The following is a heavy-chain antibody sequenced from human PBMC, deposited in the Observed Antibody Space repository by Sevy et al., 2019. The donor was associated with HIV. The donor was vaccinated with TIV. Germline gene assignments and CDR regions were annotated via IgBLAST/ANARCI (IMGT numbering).Heavy chain of an antibody. D-gene: IGHD3-22*01. Sequence: GGSLRLSCAASQFTFSSYAMSWVRQAPGKGLEWVSSISGSGGETYYADSVKGWFTISRDKSKNTLYLQMNSLRAEDTTVYYCAKDMIVVVGEALDIWGQGTMVTVSS. CDR2: ISGSGGET. CDR1: QFTFSSYA. V-gene: IGHV3-23*01. CDR3: AKDMIVVVGEALDI. J-gene: IGHJ3*02.